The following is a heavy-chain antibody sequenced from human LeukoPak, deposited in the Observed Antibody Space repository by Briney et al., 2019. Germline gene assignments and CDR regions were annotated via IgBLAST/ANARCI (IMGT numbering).Heavy chain of an antibody. Sequence: SETLSLTCAVYGGSFSGYYWSWIRQPPGKGLEWIGEINHSGSTNYNPSLKSRVAMSVDTSKNQFSLKLSSVTAADTAVYYCARGYYGYRNWFDPWGQGTLVTVSS. J-gene: IGHJ5*02. V-gene: IGHV4-34*01. CDR2: INHSGST. CDR1: GGSFSGYY. CDR3: ARGYYGYRNWFDP. D-gene: IGHD3-10*01.